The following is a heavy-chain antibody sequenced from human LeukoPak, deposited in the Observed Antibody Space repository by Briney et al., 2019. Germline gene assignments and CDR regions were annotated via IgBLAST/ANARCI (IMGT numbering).Heavy chain of an antibody. CDR1: GFTFSSYS. J-gene: IGHJ3*02. Sequence: GGSLRLSCAASGFTFSSYSMNWVRQAPGKGLEWVSSISSSSSYIYYADSVKGRFTIPRDNAKNSLYLQMNSLRAEDTAVYYCARDIGWELVDASDIWGQGTMVTVSS. CDR3: ARDIGWELVDASDI. CDR2: ISSSSSYI. V-gene: IGHV3-21*01. D-gene: IGHD1-26*01.